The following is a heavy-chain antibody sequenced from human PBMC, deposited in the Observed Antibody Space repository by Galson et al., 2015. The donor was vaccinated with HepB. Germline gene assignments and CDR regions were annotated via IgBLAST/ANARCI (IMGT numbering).Heavy chain of an antibody. Sequence: SLRLSCAASGFTFRSYWMSWVRQAPGKGLEWVANIKQDGSERYYVDSVKGRFTISGDNAKNSLYLQMNSLRAEDTAVYYCARGHGSRDAFDIWGQGTLVIVSS. CDR2: IKQDGSER. V-gene: IGHV3-7*01. D-gene: IGHD3-10*01. J-gene: IGHJ3*02. CDR3: ARGHGSRDAFDI. CDR1: GFTFRSYW.